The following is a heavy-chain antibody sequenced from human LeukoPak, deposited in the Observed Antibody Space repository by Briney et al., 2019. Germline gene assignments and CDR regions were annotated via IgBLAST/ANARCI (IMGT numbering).Heavy chain of an antibody. CDR3: SKSSGSSWFSNAFDY. V-gene: IGHV3-9*01. Sequence: GGSLRLSCAASGFAFDDYAMHWVRQAPGKGLEWVSGISWNSGDIVYADSVKGRFTISRDNAKNSLYLQMNSLSAEDTALYYCSKSSGSSWFSNAFDYWGQGTLVTVSS. D-gene: IGHD6-13*01. J-gene: IGHJ4*02. CDR2: ISWNSGDI. CDR1: GFAFDDYA.